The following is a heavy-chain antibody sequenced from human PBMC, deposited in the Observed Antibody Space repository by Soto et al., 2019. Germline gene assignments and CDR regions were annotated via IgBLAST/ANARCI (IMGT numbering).Heavy chain of an antibody. V-gene: IGHV3-49*03. D-gene: IGHD6-19*01. CDR3: TREGIGGWYYFDY. J-gene: IGHJ4*02. Sequence: PGGSLRLSCTASGFAFGDYAMSWFRQAPGKGLEWVGFIRSKAYGGTTEYAASVKGRFTISRDDSKSIAYLQMNSLKTEDTAVYYCTREGIGGWYYFDYWGQGTLVTVSS. CDR2: IRSKAYGGTT. CDR1: GFAFGDYA.